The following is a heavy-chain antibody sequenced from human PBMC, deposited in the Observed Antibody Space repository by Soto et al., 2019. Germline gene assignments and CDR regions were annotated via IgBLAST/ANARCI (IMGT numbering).Heavy chain of an antibody. CDR2: IWYDGSNK. D-gene: IGHD1-26*01. CDR3: ASGTLRNWFDP. J-gene: IGHJ5*02. CDR1: GFTFSSYG. V-gene: IGHV3-33*01. Sequence: GGSLRLSXAASGFTFSSYGMHWVRQAPGKGLEWVAVIWYDGSNKYYADSVKGRFTISRDNSKNTLYLQMNSLRSDDTAVYYCASGTLRNWFDPWGQGTLVTVSS.